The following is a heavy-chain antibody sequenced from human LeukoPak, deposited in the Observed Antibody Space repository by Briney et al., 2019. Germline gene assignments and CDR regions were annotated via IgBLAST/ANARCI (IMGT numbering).Heavy chain of an antibody. Sequence: SETLSLTCAVYGGSFSGYYWSWIRQPPGKGLEWIGEINHSGSTNYNPSLKSRVTISVDTSKNQSSLKLSSVTAADTAVYYCARADVWGRYFDYWGQGTLVTVSS. V-gene: IGHV4-34*01. CDR1: GGSFSGYY. D-gene: IGHD3-16*01. CDR2: INHSGST. J-gene: IGHJ4*02. CDR3: ARADVWGRYFDY.